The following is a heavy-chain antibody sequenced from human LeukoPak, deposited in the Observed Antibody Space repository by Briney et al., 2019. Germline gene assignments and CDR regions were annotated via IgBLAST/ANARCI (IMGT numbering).Heavy chain of an antibody. CDR3: ARDPAAGFDYFDY. Sequence: ASVKVSCKASGYTXTSYYMHWVRQAPGQGLEWMGIISPSGGSTSYAQKFQGRVTMTRDTSTSTVYMELSSLRSEDTAVYYCARDPAAGFDYFDYWGQGTLVTVSS. J-gene: IGHJ4*02. D-gene: IGHD6-13*01. V-gene: IGHV1-46*01. CDR2: ISPSGGST. CDR1: GYTXTSYY.